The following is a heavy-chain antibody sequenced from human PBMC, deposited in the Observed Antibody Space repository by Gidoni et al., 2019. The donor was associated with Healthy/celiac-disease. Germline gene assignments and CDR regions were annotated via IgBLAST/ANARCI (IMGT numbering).Heavy chain of an antibody. V-gene: IGHV3-33*01. CDR1: GFTFSSYG. Sequence: QVQLVESGGGVVQPGRSLRLSCAASGFTFSSYGMHWVRQAPGKGLEWVAVIWYDGSNKYYADSVKGRFTISRDNSKNTLYLQMNSLRAEDTAVYYCAREGSWLLRYYYGMDVWGQGTTVTVSS. CDR3: AREGSWLLRYYYGMDV. CDR2: IWYDGSNK. J-gene: IGHJ6*02. D-gene: IGHD3-22*01.